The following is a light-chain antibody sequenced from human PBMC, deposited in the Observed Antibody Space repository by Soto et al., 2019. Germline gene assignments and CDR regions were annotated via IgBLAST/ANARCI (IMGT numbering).Light chain of an antibody. CDR3: HQYGSTPRT. CDR2: DAS. V-gene: IGKV3-20*01. J-gene: IGKJ4*01. CDR1: QSVRSNY. Sequence: EIVLKQSPDTLSLSPGERATLSCRASQSVRSNYLAWYQQKPGQAPRFLIYDASSRATGIPDRFSGSGSGTDFTLTISRLEPEDFAVYYCHQYGSTPRTFGGGTKVDIK.